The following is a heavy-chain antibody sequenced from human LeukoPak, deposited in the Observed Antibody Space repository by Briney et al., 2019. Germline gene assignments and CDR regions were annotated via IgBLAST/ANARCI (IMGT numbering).Heavy chain of an antibody. V-gene: IGHV4-34*01. D-gene: IGHD3-10*01. CDR2: INHSGST. J-gene: IGHJ4*02. CDR1: GGSFSGYY. CDR3: ARGPITMVRGWTTYFGY. Sequence: PSETLSLTCAVYGGSFSGYYWSWLRQPPGKGLEGIGEINHSGSTNYNPSLKSRVTISVDTSKNQFSLKLSSVTAADTAVYYCARGPITMVRGWTTYFGYWGQGTLVTVSS.